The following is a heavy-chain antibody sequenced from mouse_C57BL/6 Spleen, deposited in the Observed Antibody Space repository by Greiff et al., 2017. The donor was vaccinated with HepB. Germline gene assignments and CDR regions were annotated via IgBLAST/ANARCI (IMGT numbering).Heavy chain of an antibody. CDR1: GYTFTSYW. J-gene: IGHJ4*01. CDR2: INPSNGGT. D-gene: IGHD1-1*01. CDR3: ARELYYGSSYGDAMDY. V-gene: IGHV1-53*01. Sequence: QVQLQQPGTELVKPGASVKLSCKASGYTFTSYWMHWVKPRPGQGLEWIGNINPSNGGTNYNEKFKSKATLTVDKSSSTAYMQLSSLTSEDSAVYYCARELYYGSSYGDAMDYWGQGTSVTVSS.